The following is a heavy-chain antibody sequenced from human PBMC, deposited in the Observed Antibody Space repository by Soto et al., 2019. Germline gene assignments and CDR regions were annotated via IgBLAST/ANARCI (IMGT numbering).Heavy chain of an antibody. CDR3: ARGGIVVVVANIGY. D-gene: IGHD2-15*01. J-gene: IGHJ4*02. Sequence: GGSLRLSCAASGFTFSDYYMSWIRQAPGKGLEWVSYISSGGSTIYYADSVKGRFTISRDNPKNSLYLQMNSLRAEDTAVYYWARGGIVVVVANIGYWGQGTLVTVSS. CDR1: GFTFSDYY. V-gene: IGHV3-11*01. CDR2: ISSGGSTI.